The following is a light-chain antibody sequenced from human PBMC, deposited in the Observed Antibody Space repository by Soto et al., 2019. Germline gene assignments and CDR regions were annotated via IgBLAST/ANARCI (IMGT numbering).Light chain of an antibody. Sequence: QMTQSPSSLAASVGDRVTITCRASQSISSYLNWYHKKPGXAXXLLIYDASNLETGVPSRFIRSGSGTDFNITISSMQPENIATYYCQQYDNLTFGQGTRLEIK. CDR1: QSISSY. CDR3: QQYDNLT. V-gene: IGKV1-33*01. J-gene: IGKJ5*01. CDR2: DAS.